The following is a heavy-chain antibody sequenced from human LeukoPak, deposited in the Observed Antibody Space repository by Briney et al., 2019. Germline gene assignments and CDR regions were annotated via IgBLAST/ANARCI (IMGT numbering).Heavy chain of an antibody. D-gene: IGHD7-27*01. V-gene: IGHV4-34*01. J-gene: IGHJ2*01. CDR3: ARGVLGPYYFDL. CDR1: GGSFRGYY. CDR2: IHYTGAT. Sequence: PAETLSLTCAVYGGSFRGYYWSWIRQPPGKGLEWIGEIHYTGATNYKPSLKSRVTISGDPSKNQVSLRVGSVTAADTAVYYCARGVLGPYYFDLWGRGTLVTVSS.